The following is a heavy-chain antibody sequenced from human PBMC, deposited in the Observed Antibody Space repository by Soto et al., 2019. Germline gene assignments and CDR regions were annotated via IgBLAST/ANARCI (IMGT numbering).Heavy chain of an antibody. J-gene: IGHJ4*02. D-gene: IGHD3-10*01. CDR3: ARDGDYFGSGSPPLLSK. V-gene: IGHV4-31*03. CDR1: GGSITSGGYC. CDR2: IYYSGSS. Sequence: QVQLQESGPGLVKPSQTLSLTCTVSGGSITSGGYCWTWIRQHPVKGLEWMGHIYYSGSSSYNPSLKSRLTISLDTSKNQFSLKLTSVTAADMAVYYCARDGDYFGSGSPPLLSKWGQGTLVTVSS.